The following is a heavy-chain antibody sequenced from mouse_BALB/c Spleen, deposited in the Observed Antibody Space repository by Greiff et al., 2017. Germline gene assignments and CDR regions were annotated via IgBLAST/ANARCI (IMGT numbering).Heavy chain of an antibody. CDR3: ARDRATSLAY. D-gene: IGHD3-3*01. CDR2: IYPGDGDT. Sequence: VQLQQSGPELVKPGASVKISCKASGYAFSSSWMNWVKQRPGQGLEWIGRIYPGDGDTNYNGKFKGKATLTADKSSSTAYMQLSSLTSVDSAVYFCARDRATSLAYWGQGTLVTVSA. J-gene: IGHJ3*01. V-gene: IGHV1-82*01. CDR1: GYAFSSSW.